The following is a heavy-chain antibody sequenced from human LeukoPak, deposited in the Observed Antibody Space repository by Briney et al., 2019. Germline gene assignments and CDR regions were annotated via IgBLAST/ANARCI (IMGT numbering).Heavy chain of an antibody. D-gene: IGHD2-2*01. Sequence: SETLSLTCTVSGGSISSSSYYWSWIRQPPGKGLEWIGEINHSGSTNYNPSLKSRVTISVDTSKNQFSLKLSSVTAADTAVYYCARGQPPVDYWGQGTLVTVSS. V-gene: IGHV4-39*07. CDR3: ARGQPPVDY. CDR1: GGSISSSSYY. J-gene: IGHJ4*02. CDR2: INHSGST.